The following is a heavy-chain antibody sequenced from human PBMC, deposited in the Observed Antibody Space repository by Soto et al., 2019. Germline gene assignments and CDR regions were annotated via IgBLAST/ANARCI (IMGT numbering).Heavy chain of an antibody. J-gene: IGHJ4*02. CDR2: IYYSGST. V-gene: IGHV4-59*08. CDR1: GGTISSWY. D-gene: IGHD1-26*01. CDR3: AGRYGSAIDY. Sequence: QVQLQESGPGLVKRSETLSLTCTVSGGTISSWYWSWIRQPPGKGLEWIGYIYYSGSTNCNPSLKSGVTISAAAAKIQFSLKLRSVTAGDTAVHYCAGRYGSAIDYWGPGTLVTVSS.